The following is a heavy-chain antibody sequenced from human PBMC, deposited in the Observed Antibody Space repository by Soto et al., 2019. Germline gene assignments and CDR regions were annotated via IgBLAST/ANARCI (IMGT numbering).Heavy chain of an antibody. CDR1: GFTFSTYA. J-gene: IGHJ3*02. CDR3: ARTVASAGPEAFDN. V-gene: IGHV3-30-3*01. CDR2: ITSDGSKK. Sequence: QVQLVESGGGVVQPGTSLIISCAGSGFTFSTYAMHWVRQAPGKGLQWLSVITSDGSKKYSADSVKGRFIISRDNYKNALYLQMNTLRTEDTAVYYCARTVASAGPEAFDNWGQGTVLTVSS. D-gene: IGHD6-13*01.